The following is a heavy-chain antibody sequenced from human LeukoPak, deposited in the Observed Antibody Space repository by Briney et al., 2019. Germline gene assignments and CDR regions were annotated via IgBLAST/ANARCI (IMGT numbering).Heavy chain of an antibody. CDR2: ISGSGGST. J-gene: IGHJ3*02. Sequence: GGSLRLSCAASGFTFSSYAMSWVRQAPGKGLEWVSAISGSGGSTYYADSVKGRFTISRENAKNSLYLQMNSLRAGDTAVYYCARGSSSLDAFDIWGQGTMVTVSS. CDR3: ARGSSSLDAFDI. V-gene: IGHV3-23*01. D-gene: IGHD6-6*01. CDR1: GFTFSSYA.